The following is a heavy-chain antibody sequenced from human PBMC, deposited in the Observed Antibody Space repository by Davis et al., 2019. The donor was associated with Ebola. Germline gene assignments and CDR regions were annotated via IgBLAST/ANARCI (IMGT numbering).Heavy chain of an antibody. D-gene: IGHD2-2*01. CDR1: GYTFTRYW. CDR3: ARREGYCISTSCYAGNWFDP. Sequence: GESLKISCQASGYTFTRYWIVWVRQMPGKGLEWMGIIYPGDSDTRYSPSFLGQVIFSADKSISTAYLQWSSLKASDTAMYYCARREGYCISTSCYAGNWFDPWGQGTLVTVSS. J-gene: IGHJ5*02. V-gene: IGHV5-51*01. CDR2: IYPGDSDT.